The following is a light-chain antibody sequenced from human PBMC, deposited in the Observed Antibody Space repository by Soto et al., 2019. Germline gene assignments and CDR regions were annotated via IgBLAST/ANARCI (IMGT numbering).Light chain of an antibody. J-gene: IGLJ2*01. CDR3: QSYDSSLRASV. CDR1: SSNIGAGYD. V-gene: IGLV1-40*01. CDR2: GNN. Sequence: QSVLTQPPSVSGAPGQRVTIPCTGSSSNIGAGYDVHWYQQVPGTAPKLLIYGNNNRPSGVPDRFSGSKSGTSASLAITGLQAEDEADYYCQSYDSSLRASVFGGGTKLTVL.